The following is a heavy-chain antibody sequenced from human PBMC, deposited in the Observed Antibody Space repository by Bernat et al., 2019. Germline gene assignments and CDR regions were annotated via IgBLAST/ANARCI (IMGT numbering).Heavy chain of an antibody. J-gene: IGHJ1*01. CDR1: GGSISSGDYY. V-gene: IGHV4-30-4*01. CDR3: ASGDTAMAGEYFQH. Sequence: QVQLQESGPGLVKPSQTLSLTCTVPGGSISSGDYYWSWIRQPPGKGLEWIRYIYYSGSTYYNPSLKSRVTISVDTSKNQFSLKLSSVTAADTAVYDCASGDTAMAGEYFQHWGQGTLVTVSS. CDR2: IYYSGST. D-gene: IGHD5-18*01.